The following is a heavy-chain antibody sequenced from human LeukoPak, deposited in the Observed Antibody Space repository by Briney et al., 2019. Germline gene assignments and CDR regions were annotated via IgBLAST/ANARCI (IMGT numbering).Heavy chain of an antibody. Sequence: SETLSLTCTVSGGSINSYYWYWIRQPPGEGLEWIGYIYYSGGTNYNPSLKSRVAISIDTSKNQFSLKLSSVTAADTAVYYCARVYYDSSGYYDYYFDYWGQGTLVTVSS. CDR1: GGSINSYY. D-gene: IGHD3-22*01. CDR3: ARVYYDSSGYYDYYFDY. J-gene: IGHJ4*02. CDR2: IYYSGGT. V-gene: IGHV4-59*01.